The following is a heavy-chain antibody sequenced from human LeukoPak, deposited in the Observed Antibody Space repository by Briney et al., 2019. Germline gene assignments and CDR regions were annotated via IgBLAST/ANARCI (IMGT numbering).Heavy chain of an antibody. CDR1: GFTFTRSA. CDR2: IQYDGDNK. CDR3: AKRWDSTWSYLDL. J-gene: IGHJ4*02. Sequence: PGGSLRLSCVASGFTFTRSAMHWVRQAPGKGLEWVAFIQYDGDNKYYADSVKGRFTISRDDSQNTLYLQMNSLTVEDTAVYYCAKRWDSTWSYLDLWGQGTLVTVSS. D-gene: IGHD1-26*01. V-gene: IGHV3-30*02.